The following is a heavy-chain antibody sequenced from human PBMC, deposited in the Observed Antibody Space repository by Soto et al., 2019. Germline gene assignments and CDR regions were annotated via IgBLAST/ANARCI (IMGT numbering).Heavy chain of an antibody. CDR3: ARSGHSGSYYAY. V-gene: IGHV1-24*01. D-gene: IGHD1-26*01. CDR2: FDPEDGET. Sequence: GASVKVSCKVSGYTLTELSMHWVRQAPGKGLEWMGGFDPEDGETIYAQKFQGRVTMTEDTSTDTAYMELSRLRSDDTAVYYCARSGHSGSYYAYWGQGTLVTVSS. J-gene: IGHJ4*02. CDR1: GYTLTELS.